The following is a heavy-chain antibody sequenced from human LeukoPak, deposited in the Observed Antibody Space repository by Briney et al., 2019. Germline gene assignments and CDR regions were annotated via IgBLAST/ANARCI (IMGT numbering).Heavy chain of an antibody. V-gene: IGHV1-69*13. CDR1: GGTLNSSG. D-gene: IGHD3-9*01. Sequence: EASVKVSCKASGGTLNSSGISWVRQAPGQGLEWMGGIISFFGAAHYIQKFQGRLTITADESTSTAYMELSSLTSEDTAVYYCTRDPSVDYDLLSHWFDPWGQGTLVTVSS. CDR3: TRDPSVDYDLLSHWFDP. CDR2: IISFFGAA. J-gene: IGHJ5*02.